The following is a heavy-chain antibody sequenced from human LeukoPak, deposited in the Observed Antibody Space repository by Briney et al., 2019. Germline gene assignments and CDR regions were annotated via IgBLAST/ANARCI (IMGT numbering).Heavy chain of an antibody. Sequence: GGSLRLSCAASGFTFSSYGMHWVRQAPGKGLEWVTFIRDDRSNKYYADSVKGRFIISRDNSKNTLYVQMNSLRAEDTAVYYCAKDASGYEFDYWGQGTLVTVSS. CDR3: AKDASGYEFDY. J-gene: IGHJ4*02. CDR2: IRDDRSNK. D-gene: IGHD5-12*01. V-gene: IGHV3-30*02. CDR1: GFTFSSYG.